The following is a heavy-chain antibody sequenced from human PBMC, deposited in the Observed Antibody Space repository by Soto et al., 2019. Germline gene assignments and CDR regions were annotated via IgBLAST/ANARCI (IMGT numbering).Heavy chain of an antibody. CDR2: IYYSGST. CDR1: GGSISSYY. Sequence: PLETLSLTCTVSGGSISSYYWSWIRQPPGKGLEWIGYIYYSGSTNYNPSLKSRVTISVDTSKNQFSLKLSSVTAADTAVYYCARRYGGTFDYWGQGTLVTVSS. D-gene: IGHD2-15*01. V-gene: IGHV4-59*08. J-gene: IGHJ4*02. CDR3: ARRYGGTFDY.